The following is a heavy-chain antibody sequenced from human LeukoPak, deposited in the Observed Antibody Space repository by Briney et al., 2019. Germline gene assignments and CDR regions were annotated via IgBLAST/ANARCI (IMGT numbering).Heavy chain of an antibody. V-gene: IGHV3-53*01. Sequence: GGSLRLSCAASGFTASSNYMSWVRQAPGKGLEWVSIIYSGGTTYYADSVKGRFTISRDTSKNTVYLQMNSLRAEDTAVYYCPTDPFSWGQGTLVTVSS. CDR3: PTDPFS. CDR1: GFTASSNY. J-gene: IGHJ5*02. CDR2: IYSGGTT.